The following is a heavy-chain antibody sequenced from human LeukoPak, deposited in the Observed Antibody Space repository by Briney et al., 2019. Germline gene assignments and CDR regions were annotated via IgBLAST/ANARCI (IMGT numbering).Heavy chain of an antibody. V-gene: IGHV1-18*01. CDR2: ISAYNDNT. J-gene: IGHJ4*02. CDR1: GYTFTSYG. CDR3: ARDYDYVWGSYRYPIPDY. D-gene: IGHD3-16*02. Sequence: ASVKVSCKASGYTFTSYGINWVRQAPGQGLEWMGWISAYNDNTNSAQKFQSRVTMTTDTSTSTAYMELRSLRSDDTAVYYCARDYDYVWGSYRYPIPDYWGQGTLVTVSS.